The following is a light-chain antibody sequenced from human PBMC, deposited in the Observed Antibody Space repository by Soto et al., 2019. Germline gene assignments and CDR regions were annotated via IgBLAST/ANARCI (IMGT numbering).Light chain of an antibody. V-gene: IGKV3-11*01. Sequence: EIVLTQSPATLSLSPGERATLSCRASQSVNIFLAWYQQKPGQAPRLLIYDASKRATGIPARFSGSGSGTDFTLTISSLEPEDFAVYYCQQRKDWPHTFGGGTKVEIK. CDR1: QSVNIF. CDR2: DAS. CDR3: QQRKDWPHT. J-gene: IGKJ4*01.